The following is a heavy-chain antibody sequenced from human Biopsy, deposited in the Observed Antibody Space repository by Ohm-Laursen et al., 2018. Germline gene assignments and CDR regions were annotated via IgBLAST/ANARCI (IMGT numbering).Heavy chain of an antibody. J-gene: IGHJ4*02. V-gene: IGHV4-59*01. D-gene: IGHD5-18*01. CDR1: DGSINSYY. CDR2: IYYSGST. Sequence: PSQTLSLTCTVSDGSINSYYWNWIRQPLGKGLEWMGNIYYSGSTNFNPALKSQVTISVETSKNQCSLKLSYVAVADTGVYFCARGSSYGYDFDYWGQGTLVAVSS. CDR3: ARGSSYGYDFDY.